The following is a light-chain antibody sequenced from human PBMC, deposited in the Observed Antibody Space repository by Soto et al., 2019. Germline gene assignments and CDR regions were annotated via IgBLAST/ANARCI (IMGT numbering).Light chain of an antibody. CDR3: HSRQT. CDR1: QSISSW. J-gene: IGKJ1*01. V-gene: IGKV1-5*03. Sequence: DIQMTQSPSTLSASVGDRVTITCRASQSISSWLAWYQQKPGKAPKLLIYKASSLESGVPSRFSGSGSGTEFTLTISSLQPDDFATYYCHSRQTFGQGTKVEIK. CDR2: KAS.